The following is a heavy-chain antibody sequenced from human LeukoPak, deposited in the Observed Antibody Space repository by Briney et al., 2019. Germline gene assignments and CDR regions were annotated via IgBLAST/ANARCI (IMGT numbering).Heavy chain of an antibody. V-gene: IGHV3-15*01. CDR2: IKSKTDGGTT. J-gene: IGHJ4*02. D-gene: IGHD3-10*01. Sequence: PGGSLRLSCAASGFTFSNAWMSWVRQAPGKGLEWVGRIKSKTDGGTTDYAAPVKGRFTISRDDSKNTLYLQMNSLKTEDTAVYYCTTTYYYGSGWFYWGQGTLVTVSS. CDR1: GFTFSNAW. CDR3: TTTYYYGSGWFY.